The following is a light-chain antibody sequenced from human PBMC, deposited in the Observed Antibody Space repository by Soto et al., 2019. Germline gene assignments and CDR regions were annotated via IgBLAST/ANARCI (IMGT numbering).Light chain of an antibody. J-gene: IGKJ1*01. V-gene: IGKV3-20*01. CDR1: QSVSSSY. Sequence: EIVLTQSPGTLSLSPGERATLSCRASQSVSSSYLVWYQQKPGQAPRLLIYGASNRATGSPDRFSGSGSGTDFTLTISRLEPEVFAVYYCQQYGSSWTFGQGTKVEIK. CDR2: GAS. CDR3: QQYGSSWT.